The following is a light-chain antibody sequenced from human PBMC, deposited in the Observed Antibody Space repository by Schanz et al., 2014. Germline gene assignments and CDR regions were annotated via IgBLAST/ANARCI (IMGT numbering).Light chain of an antibody. V-gene: IGLV2-8*01. CDR3: NSYAGNNKLL. Sequence: GVSNRLSGSKSDNTASLTISGLQAEDEADYYCNSYAGNNKLLFGGGTKLTVL. J-gene: IGLJ2*01.